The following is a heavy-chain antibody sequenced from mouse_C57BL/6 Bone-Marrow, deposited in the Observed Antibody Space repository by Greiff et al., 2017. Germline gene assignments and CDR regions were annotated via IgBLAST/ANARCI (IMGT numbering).Heavy chain of an antibody. V-gene: IGHV5-15*01. Sequence: EVKLVESGGGLVQPGGSLKLSSAASGFTFSDYGMAWVRQAPRKGPEWVAFISNLAYSIYYADTVTGRFTISRENAKNTLYLEMSSLRSEDTAMYYCARLNYGNAMDYWGQGTSVTVSS. CDR2: ISNLAYSI. CDR3: ARLNYGNAMDY. CDR1: GFTFSDYG. D-gene: IGHD1-1*01. J-gene: IGHJ4*01.